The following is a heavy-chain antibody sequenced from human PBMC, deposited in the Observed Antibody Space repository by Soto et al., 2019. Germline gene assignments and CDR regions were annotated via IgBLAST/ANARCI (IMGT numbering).Heavy chain of an antibody. Sequence: GGSLRLSCAASGFTLSSYAMSWVRQAPGKGLEWVSAISGSGGSTYYADSVKGRFTISRDNSKNTLYLQMNSLRAEDTAVYYCAKGKYSSSWYVWFDPWGQGTLVTVSS. CDR2: ISGSGGST. CDR1: GFTLSSYA. J-gene: IGHJ5*02. D-gene: IGHD6-13*01. CDR3: AKGKYSSSWYVWFDP. V-gene: IGHV3-23*01.